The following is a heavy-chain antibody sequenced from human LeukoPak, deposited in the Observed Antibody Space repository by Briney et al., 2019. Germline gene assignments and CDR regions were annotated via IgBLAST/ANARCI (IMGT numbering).Heavy chain of an antibody. V-gene: IGHV3-23*01. Sequence: GGSLRLSCAASGFTFSSYAMSWVRQAPGKGLEWVSAISGSGSSTYYADSVKGRFTISRDNSKNTLYLQMNSLRAEDTAVYYCAKGAGQQLVLCNMDYWGQGTLVTVSS. CDR2: ISGSGSST. D-gene: IGHD6-13*01. CDR1: GFTFSSYA. J-gene: IGHJ4*02. CDR3: AKGAGQQLVLCNMDY.